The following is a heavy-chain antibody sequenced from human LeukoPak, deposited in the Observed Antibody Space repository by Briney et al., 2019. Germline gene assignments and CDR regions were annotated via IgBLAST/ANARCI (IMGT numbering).Heavy chain of an antibody. V-gene: IGHV1-8*01. CDR2: MNPNSGNT. CDR3: ARALRWCSGGSCYRYYFDY. Sequence: GASVKVSCKASGYTFTSYDINWVRQATGQGLEWMGWMNPNSGNTGYAQKFQGRVTMTRNTSISTAYMELSSLRSEDTGVYYCARALRWCSGGSCYRYYFDYWGQGTLVTVSS. J-gene: IGHJ4*02. CDR1: GYTFTSYD. D-gene: IGHD2-15*01.